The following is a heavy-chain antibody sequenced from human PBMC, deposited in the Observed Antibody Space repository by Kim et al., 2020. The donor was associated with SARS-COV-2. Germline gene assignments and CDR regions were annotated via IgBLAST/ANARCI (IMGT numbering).Heavy chain of an antibody. CDR3: ASLGYSYGDY. Sequence: KSSQKFQGRVTITRDTSASTAYMELSSLRSEDTAVYYCASLGYSYGDYWGQGTLVTVSS. V-gene: IGHV1-3*01. D-gene: IGHD5-18*01. J-gene: IGHJ4*02.